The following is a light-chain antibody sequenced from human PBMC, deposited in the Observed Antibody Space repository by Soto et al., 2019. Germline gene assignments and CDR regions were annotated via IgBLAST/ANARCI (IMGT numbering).Light chain of an antibody. CDR2: NAS. CDR1: QSISAW. Sequence: DIQMTQSPSTLSASVGDRVTITCRASQSISAWLAWYQQKPGKAPKLLIYNASSLESGVPSRFIGSGSGTDFPLTISSLQPNEFATYYCQQYNNYGSWTFGQGTKMEIK. CDR3: QQYNNYGSWT. J-gene: IGKJ1*01. V-gene: IGKV1-5*03.